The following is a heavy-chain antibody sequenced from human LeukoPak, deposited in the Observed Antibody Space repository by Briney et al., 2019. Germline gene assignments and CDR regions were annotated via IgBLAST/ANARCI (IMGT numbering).Heavy chain of an antibody. CDR3: ARDQGGYAMAHFDY. Sequence: SETLSLTCAVYGGSFSGYYWSWIRQPPGKGLEWIGYIFNSGSTNYNPSLKSRVTISIDTSKNQFSLNLSSVTAADTAVYYCARDQGGYAMAHFDYWGQGTLVTDCS. CDR2: IFNSGST. CDR1: GGSFSGYY. J-gene: IGHJ4*02. V-gene: IGHV4-59*01. D-gene: IGHD5-12*01.